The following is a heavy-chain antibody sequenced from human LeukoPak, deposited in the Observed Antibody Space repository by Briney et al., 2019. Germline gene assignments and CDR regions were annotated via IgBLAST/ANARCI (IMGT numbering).Heavy chain of an antibody. V-gene: IGHV4-31*03. D-gene: IGHD3-10*01. CDR2: IYYTGST. J-gene: IGHJ4*02. CDR3: ARKAYGSESYFFDY. CDR1: GGSISSGGYY. Sequence: PSETLSLTCTVSGGSISSGGYYWSWIRQHPGKGLEWIGYIYYTGSTYYNPSLKSRITMSVDTSKNQFPLKLSSVTAADTAVYYCARKAYGSESYFFDYWGQGTLVTVSS.